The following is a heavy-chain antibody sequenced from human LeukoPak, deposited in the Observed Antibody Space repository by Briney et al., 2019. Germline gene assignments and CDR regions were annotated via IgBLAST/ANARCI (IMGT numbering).Heavy chain of an antibody. J-gene: IGHJ4*02. V-gene: IGHV4-30-2*01. CDR3: ARGAYYYDSSGYTRYYFDY. CDR1: GGSISSGGYS. D-gene: IGHD3-22*01. CDR2: IYHSGST. Sequence: PSQTLSLTCAVSGGSISSGGYSWSWIRQPPGKGLEWIGYIYHSGSTYYNPSPKSRVTISVDRSKNQFSLKLSSVTAADTAVYYCARGAYYYDSSGYTRYYFDYWGQGTLVTVSS.